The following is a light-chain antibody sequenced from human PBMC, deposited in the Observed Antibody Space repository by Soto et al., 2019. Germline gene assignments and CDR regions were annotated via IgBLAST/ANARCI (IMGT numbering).Light chain of an antibody. J-gene: IGLJ2*01. CDR2: DVT. V-gene: IGLV2-14*01. CDR3: TSYTTSSTLV. Sequence: QSALPQPASVSVSPGQSITISRTGTSSDIGTYNSVSWYQKHAGKVPKLMIYDVTNRPSGVSDRFSGSKSGNTASLTISGLQAEDEADYYCTSYTTSSTLVFGGGTKLTV. CDR1: SSDIGTYNS.